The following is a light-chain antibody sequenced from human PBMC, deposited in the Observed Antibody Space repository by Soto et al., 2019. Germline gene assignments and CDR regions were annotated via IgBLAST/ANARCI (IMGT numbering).Light chain of an antibody. CDR1: QSVSSSY. CDR3: QQYNNSPWT. J-gene: IGKJ1*01. Sequence: EIVLTQSPCTLALSPGERATLSCRASQSVSSSYLAWYQQKPGQAPRLLIYGASTRAPGFPARFSGSGSGTDFTLTISSLQSEDFAVYYRQQYNNSPWTFGQGTKVDIK. CDR2: GAS. V-gene: IGKV3-15*01.